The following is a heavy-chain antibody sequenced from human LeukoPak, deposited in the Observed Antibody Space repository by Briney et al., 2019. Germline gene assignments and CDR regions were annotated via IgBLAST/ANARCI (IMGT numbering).Heavy chain of an antibody. CDR1: GFTFNSYV. CDR3: AKVASGADY. Sequence: GGSLRLSCAASGFTFNSYVMAWVRQAPGRGLDWVSSIGSSGGTSYPDSVKGRFTISRDNSKNTLYLQMNSLRAEDAAIYYCAKVASGADYWGQGTLVTVSS. D-gene: IGHD6-19*01. CDR2: IGSSGGT. V-gene: IGHV3-23*01. J-gene: IGHJ4*02.